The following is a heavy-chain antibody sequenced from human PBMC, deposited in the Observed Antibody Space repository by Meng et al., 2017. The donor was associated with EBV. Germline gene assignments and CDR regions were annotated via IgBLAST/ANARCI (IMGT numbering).Heavy chain of an antibody. CDR2: FLPRLGAP. Sequence: PLVQVGAEVKKPGVSVKVSCKTSGGPFRYYAISWVRQAPGQGLEWLGGFLPRLGAPNYAQKFHGRVKITADESTSTHYMDLSSLRSEDTAIYYCASESGRGYTPDYWGQGTLVTVSS. D-gene: IGHD3-10*01. CDR1: GGPFRYYA. CDR3: ASESGRGYTPDY. J-gene: IGHJ4*02. V-gene: IGHV1-69*01.